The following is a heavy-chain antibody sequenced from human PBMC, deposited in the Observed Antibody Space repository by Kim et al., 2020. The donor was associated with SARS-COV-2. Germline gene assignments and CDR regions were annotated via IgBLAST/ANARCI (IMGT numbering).Heavy chain of an antibody. CDR1: GYTFTSYA. Sequence: ASVKVSCKASGYTFTSYAMHWVRQAPGQRLEWMGWINAGNGNTKYSQKFQGRVTITRDTSASTDYMELSSLRSEDTAVYYCARACSSTSCYAYYYYYGMDVWGQGTTVTVSS. J-gene: IGHJ6*02. CDR2: INAGNGNT. V-gene: IGHV1-3*01. D-gene: IGHD2-2*01. CDR3: ARACSSTSCYAYYYYYGMDV.